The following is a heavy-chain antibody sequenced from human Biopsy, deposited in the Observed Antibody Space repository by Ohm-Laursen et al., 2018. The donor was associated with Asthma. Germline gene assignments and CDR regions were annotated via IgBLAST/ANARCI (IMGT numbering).Heavy chain of an antibody. CDR1: GYTFNSVG. D-gene: IGHD3-10*01. Sequence: ASVKVSCTTSGYTFNSVGITWVRQAPGHGLEWMGWISVYNGNTKVAQKLQDRVTMITDTSTSTAYMELRSLRSDDTAVYSCARAVDYSHYYGIDVWGQGTTVTVS. CDR2: ISVYNGNT. V-gene: IGHV1-18*01. CDR3: ARAVDYSHYYGIDV. J-gene: IGHJ6*02.